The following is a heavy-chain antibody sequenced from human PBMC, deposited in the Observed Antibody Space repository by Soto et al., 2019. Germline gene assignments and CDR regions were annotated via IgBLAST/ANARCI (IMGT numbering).Heavy chain of an antibody. Sequence: ASVKVSCKASGYSFTGYYVHWVRQAPGQGLEWMGWINPNSGDTYLAQRFQGRVTMNRDTSIGTAYMELRGLTSDDTAEYYCAKGGAIVAAGTRVYLYNAMDVWGQGTTVTVSS. J-gene: IGHJ6*02. D-gene: IGHD1-26*01. V-gene: IGHV1-2*02. CDR1: GYSFTGYY. CDR2: INPNSGDT. CDR3: AKGGAIVAAGTRVYLYNAMDV.